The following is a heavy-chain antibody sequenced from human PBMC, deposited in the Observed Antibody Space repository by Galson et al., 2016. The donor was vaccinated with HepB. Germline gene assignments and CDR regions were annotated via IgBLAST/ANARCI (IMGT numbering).Heavy chain of an antibody. CDR2: ICGSCGDI. CDR3: AIDPSHSIEHPFAL. J-gene: IGHJ4*02. Sequence: SLRLSCAASGLTFSRYWMTWVRQAPGKGLEWVSTICGSCGDIDYADAVQGRFTISRDNSKNTLSLQMNSLRAEDTATYYCAIDPSHSIEHPFALWGQGTLVTVSS. CDR1: GLTFSRYW. D-gene: IGHD2-21*01. V-gene: IGHV3-23*01.